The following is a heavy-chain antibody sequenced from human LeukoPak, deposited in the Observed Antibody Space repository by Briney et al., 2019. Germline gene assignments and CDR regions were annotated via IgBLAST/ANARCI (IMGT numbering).Heavy chain of an antibody. CDR1: GFTFSSHW. CDR2: ISGSGGST. J-gene: IGHJ4*02. Sequence: GGSLRLSCAASGFTFSSHWMSWVRQAPGKGLEWVSAISGSGGSTYYADSVKGRFTISRDNAKNSLYLQMNSLRAEDTAVYYCAREAGSFDYWGQGTLVTVSS. D-gene: IGHD6-13*01. CDR3: AREAGSFDY. V-gene: IGHV3-23*01.